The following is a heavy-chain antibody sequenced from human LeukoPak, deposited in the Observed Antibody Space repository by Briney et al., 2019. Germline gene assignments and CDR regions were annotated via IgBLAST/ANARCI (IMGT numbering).Heavy chain of an antibody. CDR2: INPNSGGT. CDR3: AGLAAAGHNWFDP. J-gene: IGHJ5*02. D-gene: IGHD6-13*01. CDR1: GYTFTGYY. V-gene: IGHV1-2*02. Sequence: ASAKVSCKASGYTFTGYYMHWVRQAPGQGLEWMGWINPNSGGTNYAQKFQGRVTMTRDTSISTAYMELSRLRSDDTAVYYCAGLAAAGHNWFDPWGQGTLVTVSS.